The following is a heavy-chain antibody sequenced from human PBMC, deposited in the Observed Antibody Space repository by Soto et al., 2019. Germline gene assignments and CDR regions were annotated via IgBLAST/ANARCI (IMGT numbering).Heavy chain of an antibody. J-gene: IGHJ4*02. CDR1: GDSISRYY. CDR2: NYYSGST. Sequence: PSETLSLTCAVSGDSISRYYLSWIRQPPGKGLECIGYNYYSGSTIYNPSLKSRVTISVDTSKNQFSLKLSSVTAADTAVYFCARVSYYDSSAYPDYWGQGTLVTVYS. V-gene: IGHV4-59*01. D-gene: IGHD3-22*01. CDR3: ARVSYYDSSAYPDY.